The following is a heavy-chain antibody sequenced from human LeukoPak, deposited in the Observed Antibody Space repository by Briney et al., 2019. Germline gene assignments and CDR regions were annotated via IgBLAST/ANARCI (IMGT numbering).Heavy chain of an antibody. CDR1: GFTFDDYA. Sequence: GGSLRLSCAASGFTFDDYAMHWVRQAPGKGLEWVSGISWNSGSIGYADSVKGRFTISRDNAKNTLYLQMNGLRDEDTAVYYCARDPRNKGLDPWGQGTLVTVSS. CDR2: ISWNSGSI. J-gene: IGHJ5*02. V-gene: IGHV3-9*01. D-gene: IGHD1/OR15-1a*01. CDR3: ARDPRNKGLDP.